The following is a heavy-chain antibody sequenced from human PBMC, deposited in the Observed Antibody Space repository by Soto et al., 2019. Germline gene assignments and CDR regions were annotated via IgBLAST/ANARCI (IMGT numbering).Heavy chain of an antibody. CDR2: INAGNGNT. J-gene: IGHJ6*02. V-gene: IGHV1-3*01. CDR1: GYTFTSYA. CDR3: ARDYYDFWSSYYYYGMDV. Sequence: ASVKVSCKASGYTFTSYAMHWVRQAPGQRLEWMGWINAGNGNTKYSQKFQGRVTITRDTSASTAYMELSSLRSEDTAVYYCARDYYDFWSSYYYYGMDVWGQGTTVTVSS. D-gene: IGHD3-3*01.